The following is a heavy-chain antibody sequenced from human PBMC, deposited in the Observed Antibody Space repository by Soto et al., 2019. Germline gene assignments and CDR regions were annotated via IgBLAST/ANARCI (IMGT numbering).Heavy chain of an antibody. J-gene: IGHJ6*02. CDR2: MNPNSGNT. V-gene: IGHV1-8*01. D-gene: IGHD6-13*01. CDR1: GYTFTSYD. CDR3: ARGQNSSSWYRMWYYYYYYGMDV. Sequence: AASVKVSCKASGYTFTSYDINWVRQATGQGLEWMGWMNPNSGNTGYAQKFQGRVTMTRNTSISTAYMELSSLRSEDTAVYYCARGQNSSSWYRMWYYYYYYGMDVWGQGTTVTVSS.